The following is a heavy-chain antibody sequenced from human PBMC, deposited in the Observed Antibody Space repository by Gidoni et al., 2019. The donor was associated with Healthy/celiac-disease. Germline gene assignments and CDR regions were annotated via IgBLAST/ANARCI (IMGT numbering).Heavy chain of an antibody. CDR2: ISSSSRYI. CDR1: GFTFSSYS. V-gene: IGHV3-21*01. D-gene: IGHD2-15*01. J-gene: IGHJ3*02. CDR3: ARGQLLPGAFDI. Sequence: EVQLVESGGGLVKPGGSLRLSCAASGFTFSSYSMNWVRQAPGKGLEWVSSISSSSRYIYYADSVKGRFTISRDNAKNSLYLQMNSLRAEDTAVYYCARGQLLPGAFDIWGQGTMVTVSS.